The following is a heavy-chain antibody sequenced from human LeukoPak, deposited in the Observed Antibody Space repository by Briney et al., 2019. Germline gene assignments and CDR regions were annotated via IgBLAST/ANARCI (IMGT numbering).Heavy chain of an antibody. J-gene: IGHJ4*02. V-gene: IGHV3-21*01. CDR3: ARDLFGELFYFDY. CDR1: GFTFSSYS. Sequence: GGSLRLSCAASGFTFSSYSMNWVRQAPGKGLEWVSSISSSSYIYYADSVKGRFTISRDNAKNSLYLQMNSLRAEDTAVYYCARDLFGELFYFDYWGQGTLVTVSS. CDR2: ISSSSYI. D-gene: IGHD3-10*01.